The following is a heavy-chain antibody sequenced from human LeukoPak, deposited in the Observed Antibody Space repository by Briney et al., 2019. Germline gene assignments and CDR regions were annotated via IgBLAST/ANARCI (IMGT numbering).Heavy chain of an antibody. CDR1: GFTFSSYE. V-gene: IGHV3-48*03. Sequence: QAGGSLRLSCAASGFTFSSYEMNWVRQAPGKGLEWVSYISSSGSTIYYADSVKGRFTISRDNAKNSLYLQINILRAEDTAVYYCARGGGYCSGGSCFYDFWGQGTLVTVSS. D-gene: IGHD2-15*01. CDR3: ARGGGYCSGGSCFYDF. J-gene: IGHJ4*02. CDR2: ISSSGSTI.